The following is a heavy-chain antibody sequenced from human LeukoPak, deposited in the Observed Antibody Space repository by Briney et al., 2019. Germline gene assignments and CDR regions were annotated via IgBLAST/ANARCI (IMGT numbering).Heavy chain of an antibody. D-gene: IGHD6-13*01. J-gene: IGHJ5*02. CDR2: IIPILGIA. CDR1: GGTFSSYA. CDR3: AREGSSSWYGDNWFDP. V-gene: IGHV1-69*04. Sequence: GASVKVSCKASGGTFSSYAISWVRQAPGQGLEWMGRIIPILGIANYAQKFQGRVTITADKSTSTAYMELSSLRSEDTAVYYCAREGSSSWYGDNWFDPWGQGTLVTVSS.